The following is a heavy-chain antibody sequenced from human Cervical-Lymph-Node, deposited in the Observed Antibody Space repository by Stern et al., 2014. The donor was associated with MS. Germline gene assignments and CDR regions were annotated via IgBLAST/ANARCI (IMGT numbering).Heavy chain of an antibody. Sequence: QVQLQESGPGLVKPSETLSLTCTVSGDSITSYYWSWIRQPPGKGLEWIGYIYYSDTTNYNPSLRSRVTISIDTSKNQFSLKVTSVTATDTAVYYCARFPGYYDTSGYRGAFDYWGQGTLVTVSS. CDR2: IYYSDTT. CDR3: ARFPGYYDTSGYRGAFDY. J-gene: IGHJ4*02. V-gene: IGHV4-59*01. CDR1: GDSITSYY. D-gene: IGHD3-22*01.